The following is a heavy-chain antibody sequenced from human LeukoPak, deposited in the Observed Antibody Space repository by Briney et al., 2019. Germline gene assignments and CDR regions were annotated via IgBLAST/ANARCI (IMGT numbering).Heavy chain of an antibody. Sequence: PSETLYVTCTVSGYSISSGYYCAWIRQPPGNALEWFGRIYHSGSTYYNPSLKSRVTISVDTSKNQFSLKLSSVTAADTAVYYCARMGAIGGASANPDYWGQGTLVTVSS. D-gene: IGHD2-21*01. V-gene: IGHV4-38-2*02. CDR1: GYSISSGYY. CDR2: IYHSGST. J-gene: IGHJ4*02. CDR3: ARMGAIGGASANPDY.